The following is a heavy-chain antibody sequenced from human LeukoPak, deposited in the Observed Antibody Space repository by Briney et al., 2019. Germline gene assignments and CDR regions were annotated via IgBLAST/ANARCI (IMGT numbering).Heavy chain of an antibody. Sequence: SETLSLTCTVSGGSISSYYWSWIRQPPGKGLEWIGYIYYSGSTNYNPSLKSRVTISVDTSKNQFSLKLSSVTAADTAVYYCARDSAAAGTIFDYWGQGTLVTVSS. J-gene: IGHJ4*02. V-gene: IGHV4-59*01. CDR3: ARDSAAAGTIFDY. CDR2: IYYSGST. D-gene: IGHD6-13*01. CDR1: GGSISSYY.